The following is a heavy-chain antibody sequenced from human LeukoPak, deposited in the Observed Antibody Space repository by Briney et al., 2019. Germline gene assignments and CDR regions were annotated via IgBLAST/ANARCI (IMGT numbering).Heavy chain of an antibody. Sequence: PSETLSLTCTVSGYSISGGYYWGWIRQPPGKGLEWIGSIYHSGSTYYNPSLKSRVTISVDTSKNQFSLKLSSVTAADTAVYYCARDSGYCSGGSCSFDYWGQGTLVAVSS. D-gene: IGHD2-15*01. CDR1: GYSISGGYY. CDR2: IYHSGST. CDR3: ARDSGYCSGGSCSFDY. J-gene: IGHJ4*02. V-gene: IGHV4-38-2*02.